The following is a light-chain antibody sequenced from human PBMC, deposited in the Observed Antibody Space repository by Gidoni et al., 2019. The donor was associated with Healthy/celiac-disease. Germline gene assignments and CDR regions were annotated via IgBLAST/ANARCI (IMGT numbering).Light chain of an antibody. CDR3: SSYTSISTNV. CDR1: SSDVGGYYY. Sequence: QSALTQPASVSGSPGQSITISCTGTSSDVGGYYYVAWYHQHPGKAPKLMIYEVSNRPSGVSNRFSGSKSGNTASLTISGLQAEDEADYYCSSYTSISTNVFGTGTKVTVL. J-gene: IGLJ1*01. V-gene: IGLV2-14*01. CDR2: EVS.